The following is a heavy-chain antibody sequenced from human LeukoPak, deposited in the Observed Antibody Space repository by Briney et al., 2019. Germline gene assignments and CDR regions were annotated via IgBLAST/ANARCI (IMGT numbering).Heavy chain of an antibody. V-gene: IGHV4-4*07. CDR3: ARDVSRVVVGSFDP. D-gene: IGHD2-2*01. Sequence: PSETLSLTCTVSGGSISSYYWSWIRQPAGKGLEWIGRIYTSGSTNYNPSLKSRVTMSVDTSKNQFSLKLSSVTAADTAVYYCARDVSRVVVGSFDPRGQGTLVTVSS. CDR1: GGSISSYY. CDR2: IYTSGST. J-gene: IGHJ5*02.